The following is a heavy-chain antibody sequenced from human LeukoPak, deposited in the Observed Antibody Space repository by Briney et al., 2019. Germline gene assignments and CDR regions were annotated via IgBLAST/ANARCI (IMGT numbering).Heavy chain of an antibody. D-gene: IGHD1-26*01. Sequence: QTGGSLRLSCAASGFTFSSYAMSWVRQAPGKGLEWVSAISGSGGSTYYADSVKGRFTISRDNSKNTLYLQMNSLRAEDTAVYYCAKMIGEWELLSYSGAFDIWGQGTMVTVSS. V-gene: IGHV3-23*01. CDR1: GFTFSSYA. J-gene: IGHJ3*02. CDR3: AKMIGEWELLSYSGAFDI. CDR2: ISGSGGST.